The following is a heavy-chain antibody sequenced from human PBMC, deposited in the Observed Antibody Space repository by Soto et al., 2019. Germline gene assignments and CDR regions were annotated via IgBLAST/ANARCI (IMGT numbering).Heavy chain of an antibody. V-gene: IGHV3-30-3*01. J-gene: IGHJ6*02. Sequence: GGALRLSCAASWFTFSSYSFHRVRQAPGKGLEWVAVISYDGSNKYYADSVKGRFTISRDNSKNTLYLQMNSLRAEDTAVYYCARDYYRFNSGYGFSMDVWGQGTTVTVSS. CDR1: WFTFSSYS. CDR3: ARDYYRFNSGYGFSMDV. D-gene: IGHD5-12*01. CDR2: ISYDGSNK.